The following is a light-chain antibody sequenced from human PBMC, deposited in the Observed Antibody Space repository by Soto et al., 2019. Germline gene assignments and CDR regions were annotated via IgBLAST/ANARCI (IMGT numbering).Light chain of an antibody. Sequence: EIVMTQSPPTLSVSPGERATLSCRASQSVGSKLAWYQQRPGQAPRLLIYDASNRATGIPARFSGSGSGTEFSLTISSLQSEDFAVYYCQQYGSSRTFGLGTKV. V-gene: IGKV3D-15*01. J-gene: IGKJ1*01. CDR2: DAS. CDR1: QSVGSK. CDR3: QQYGSSRT.